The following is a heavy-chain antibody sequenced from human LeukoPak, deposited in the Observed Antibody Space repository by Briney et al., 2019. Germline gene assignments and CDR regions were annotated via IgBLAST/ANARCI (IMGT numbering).Heavy chain of an antibody. CDR1: GGTFSSYA. D-gene: IGHD2-15*01. J-gene: IGHJ4*02. CDR3: ARGVCSGGSCYDYFDY. Sequence: ASVKVSCKASGGTFSSYAISWVRQAPGQGLERMGGIIPIFGTANYAQKFQGRVTITADESTSTAYMELSMLRSEDTAVYYCARGVCSGGSCYDYFDYWGQGTLVTVSS. CDR2: IIPIFGTA. V-gene: IGHV1-69*13.